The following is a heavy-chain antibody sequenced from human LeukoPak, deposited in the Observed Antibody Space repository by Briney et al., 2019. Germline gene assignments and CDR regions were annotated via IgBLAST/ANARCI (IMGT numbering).Heavy chain of an antibody. Sequence: GGSLRLSCAASGFPFSTYTMNWVRQAPGKGLEWVSYISSSSSTIYYADSVKGRFTISRDNAKNSLYLQMNSLRAEDTAVYYCARVFYRGSGSYYYYGMDVWGQGTTVTVSS. V-gene: IGHV3-48*04. CDR2: ISSSSSTI. CDR1: GFPFSTYT. D-gene: IGHD3-10*01. J-gene: IGHJ6*02. CDR3: ARVFYRGSGSYYYYGMDV.